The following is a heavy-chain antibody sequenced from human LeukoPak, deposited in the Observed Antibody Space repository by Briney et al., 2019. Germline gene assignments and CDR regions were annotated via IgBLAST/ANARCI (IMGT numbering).Heavy chain of an antibody. V-gene: IGHV4-39*07. Sequence: SETLSLTCTVSGGSISSSSYYWSWIRQPPGKGLEWIGEINHSGSTNYNPSLKSRVTISVDTSKNQFSLKLSSVTAADTAVYYCASRVGYFDYWGQGTLVTVSS. D-gene: IGHD1-26*01. CDR1: GGSISSSSYY. CDR2: INHSGST. CDR3: ASRVGYFDY. J-gene: IGHJ4*02.